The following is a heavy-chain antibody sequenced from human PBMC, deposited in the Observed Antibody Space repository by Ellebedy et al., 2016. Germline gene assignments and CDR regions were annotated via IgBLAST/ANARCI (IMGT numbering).Heavy chain of an antibody. D-gene: IGHD3-10*01. CDR2: IIPSFGTP. Sequence: SVKVSXXASGDSFSDYPISWVRQAPGQGLEWMGRIIPSFGTPNYARKFQGRVSINADESTKTAYMDLRSLRSDDTAMYYCAKTSGWGYGENWGQGTLVTVSS. J-gene: IGHJ4*02. V-gene: IGHV1-69*13. CDR1: GDSFSDYP. CDR3: AKTSGWGYGEN.